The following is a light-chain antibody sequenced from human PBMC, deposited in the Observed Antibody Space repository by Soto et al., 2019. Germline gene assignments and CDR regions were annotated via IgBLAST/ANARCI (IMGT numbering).Light chain of an antibody. J-gene: IGLJ1*01. V-gene: IGLV2-14*01. CDR2: DVN. CDR3: SSYTGSSTFV. Sequence: QSVLTQPAFVSGSPGQSITISCTGTSSDVGGYDYVSWYQQLPGKAPKLLIYDVNNRPSGVSHRFSGSKSGNTASLTISGLQAEDEADYYCSSYTGSSTFVFGTGTKLTVL. CDR1: SSDVGGYDY.